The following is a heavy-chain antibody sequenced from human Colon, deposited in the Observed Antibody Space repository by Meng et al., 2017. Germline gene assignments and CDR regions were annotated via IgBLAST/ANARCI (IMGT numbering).Heavy chain of an antibody. V-gene: IGHV4-61*01. CDR2: IYYSGTT. CDR1: GGSISSGSYY. J-gene: IGHJ5*02. D-gene: IGHD6-19*01. Sequence: QVQLQESGPGLVKPSQTLSLTCTVSGGSISSGSYYWSSIRQHPGKGLEWIGYIYYSGTTNYNPSLKSRVTISIDTSKNQFSLKLNSVTAADTAVYYCAGDSSGYNWLDPWGQGTLVTVSS. CDR3: AGDSSGYNWLDP.